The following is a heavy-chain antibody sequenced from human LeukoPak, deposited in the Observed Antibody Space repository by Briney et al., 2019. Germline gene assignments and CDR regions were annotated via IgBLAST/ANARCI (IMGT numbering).Heavy chain of an antibody. CDR2: IIPIFGTA. CDR1: GGTFISYA. Sequence: SVKVSCKASGGTFISYAISWVRQAPGQGLEWMGGIIPIFGTANYAQKFQGRVTITTDESTSTAYMELSSLRSEDTAVYYCARGRIAAALSFFDYWGQGTLVTVSS. V-gene: IGHV1-69*05. J-gene: IGHJ4*02. D-gene: IGHD6-13*01. CDR3: ARGRIAAALSFFDY.